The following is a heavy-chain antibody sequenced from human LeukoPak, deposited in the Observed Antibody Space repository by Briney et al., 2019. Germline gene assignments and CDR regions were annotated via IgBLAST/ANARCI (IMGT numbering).Heavy chain of an antibody. Sequence: PSETLSLTCTVSRASISDNYWSWSRQPAGKALEWIGRTYTSGDTHYNPSLKSRASVSVDTSKNQFYLSLRYVTAADTAVYYCTIGGASGSLAHWGPGTLVTVSS. D-gene: IGHD6-13*01. CDR1: RASISDNY. V-gene: IGHV4-4*07. CDR2: TYTSGDT. CDR3: TIGGASGSLAH. J-gene: IGHJ4*02.